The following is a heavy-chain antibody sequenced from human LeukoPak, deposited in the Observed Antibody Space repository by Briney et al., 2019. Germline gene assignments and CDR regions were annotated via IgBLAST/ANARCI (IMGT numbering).Heavy chain of an antibody. CDR2: ISGSGPYT. J-gene: IGHJ4*02. V-gene: IGHV3-23*01. Sequence: GGSLRLSCAASGXTVSSNYMSWVRQAPGKGLEWVSGISGSGPYTFYTDSVKGRFTISRDSSKNTLYLQMNSLRAEDTALYYCAKHGYCSGISCFFDFWGQGTLVTVSS. CDR3: AKHGYCSGISCFFDF. CDR1: GXTVSSNY. D-gene: IGHD2-2*03.